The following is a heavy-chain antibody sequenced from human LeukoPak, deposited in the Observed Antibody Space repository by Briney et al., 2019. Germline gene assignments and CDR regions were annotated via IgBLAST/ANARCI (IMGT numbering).Heavy chain of an antibody. CDR2: IIPIFGTA. V-gene: IGHV1-69*13. D-gene: IGHD3-3*01. CDR1: GGTFSSYA. Sequence: ASVKVSCKASGGTFSSYAISWVRQAPGQGLEWMGGIIPIFGTANYAQKFQGRVTITADESTCTAYMELSSLRSEDTAVYYCATQITIFGVVARFDPWGQGTLVTVSS. J-gene: IGHJ5*02. CDR3: ATQITIFGVVARFDP.